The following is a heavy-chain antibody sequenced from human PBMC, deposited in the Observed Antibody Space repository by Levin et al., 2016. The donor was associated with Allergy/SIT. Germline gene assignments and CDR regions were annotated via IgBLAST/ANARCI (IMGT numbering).Heavy chain of an antibody. D-gene: IGHD1-1*01. CDR2: IIPIFGIA. V-gene: IGHV1-69*17. Sequence: WVRQAPGQGLEWMGGIIPIFGIANYAQKFQGRVTITADKSTSTAYMELSSLRSEDTAVYYCARERGYNWNDTERYYFDYWGQGTLVTVSS. CDR3: ARERGYNWNDTERYYFDY. J-gene: IGHJ4*02.